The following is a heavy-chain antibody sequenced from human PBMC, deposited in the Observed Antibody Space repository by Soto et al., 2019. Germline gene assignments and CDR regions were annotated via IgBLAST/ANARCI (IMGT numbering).Heavy chain of an antibody. J-gene: IGHJ6*02. CDR3: AGGFGAYYYGMDV. D-gene: IGHD3-16*01. V-gene: IGHV3-23*01. CDR2: ISGSGGST. Sequence: EVQLLESGGGLVQPGGSLRLSCAASRFTFSSYAMSWVRQAPGKGLEWVSAISGSGGSTYYADSVKGRFTISRDNSKNTLYLQMNSLRAEDTAVYYCAGGFGAYYYGMDVWGQGTTVTVSS. CDR1: RFTFSSYA.